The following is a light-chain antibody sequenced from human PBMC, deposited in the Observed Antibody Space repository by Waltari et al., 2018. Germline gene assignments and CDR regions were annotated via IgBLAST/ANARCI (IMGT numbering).Light chain of an antibody. J-gene: IGLJ1*01. V-gene: IGLV3-1*01. CDR2: QDS. Sequence: SYELTQPPSVSVAPGQTASVTCSGDKLGDKYTCWYQQKPGQSPVLVIYQDSKRPSGIPERFSGFNSGNTATLTISGTQAIDEADYYCQAWDSTSHVFGTGTKVTLL. CDR3: QAWDSTSHV. CDR1: KLGDKY.